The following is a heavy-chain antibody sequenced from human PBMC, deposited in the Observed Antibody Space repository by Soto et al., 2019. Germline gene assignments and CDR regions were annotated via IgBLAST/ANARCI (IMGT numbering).Heavy chain of an antibody. J-gene: IGHJ3*01. CDR2: IIPIFGTA. CDR1: GCTFSSYA. CDR3: ARDLGYYGSGEGDAFDF. V-gene: IGHV1-69*13. Sequence: SVKVSCKASGCTFSSYAISWGRQAPGQGLEWMGGIIPIFGTANYAQKFQVRVTITADESTSTAYMELSSLRSEDTAVYYCARDLGYYGSGEGDAFDFWGQGTMVTVSS. D-gene: IGHD3-10*01.